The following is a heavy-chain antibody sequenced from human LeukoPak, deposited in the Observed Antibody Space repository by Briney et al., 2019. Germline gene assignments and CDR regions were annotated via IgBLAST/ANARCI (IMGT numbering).Heavy chain of an antibody. CDR1: GFTFGDYT. CDR2: IRWGGGST. D-gene: IGHD1-14*01. CDR3: AKGTGRSTLNWFDP. Sequence: GGSLRLSCAASGFTFGDYTMHWVRQAPGKGLEWVSLIRWGGGSTYYADSVKGRFTISRDNSKNSLYLQMTSLRTEDTALYYCAKGTGRSTLNWFDPWGQGTLVTVSS. V-gene: IGHV3-43*01. J-gene: IGHJ5*02.